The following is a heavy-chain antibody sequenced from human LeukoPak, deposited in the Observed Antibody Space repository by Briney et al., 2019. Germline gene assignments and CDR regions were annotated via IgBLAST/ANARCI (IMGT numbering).Heavy chain of an antibody. CDR1: GFTFSSYA. V-gene: IGHV3-48*04. CDR3: ARVNRGRSSTTPRHNWFDP. D-gene: IGHD2-2*01. J-gene: IGHJ5*02. CDR2: ISSSGSTI. Sequence: GGSLRLSCAASGFTFSSYAMSWVRQAPGKGLEWVSYISSSGSTIYYADSVKGRFTISRDNAKNSLYLQMNSLRAEDTAVYYCARVNRGRSSTTPRHNWFDPWGQGTLVTVSS.